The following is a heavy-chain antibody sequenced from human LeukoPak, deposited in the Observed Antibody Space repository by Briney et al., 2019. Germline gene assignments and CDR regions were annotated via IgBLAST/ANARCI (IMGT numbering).Heavy chain of an antibody. J-gene: IGHJ6*03. CDR3: ARAAFASYYDILTGRYYYYYYMDV. CDR2: INHSGST. CDR1: GGSFSGYY. Sequence: SETLSLTCAVYGGSFSGYYWSWIRQPPGKGLEWIGEINHSGSTNYNPSLKSRVTISVDTSKNQFSLKLSSVTAADTAVYYCARAAFASYYDILTGRYYYYYYMDVWGKGTTVTISS. D-gene: IGHD3-9*01. V-gene: IGHV4-34*01.